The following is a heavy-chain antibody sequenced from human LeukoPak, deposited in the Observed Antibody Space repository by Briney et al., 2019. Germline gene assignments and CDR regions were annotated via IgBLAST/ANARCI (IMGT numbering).Heavy chain of an antibody. J-gene: IGHJ5*02. D-gene: IGHD2-15*01. CDR3: ARDFVEYCSGGSCSNWFDP. Sequence: QAPGKGLEWVANIKQDGSEKYYVNSVKGRFTISRDNAKNSLYLQMNSLRAEDTAVYYCARDFVEYCSGGSCSNWFDPWGQGTLVTVSS. CDR2: IKQDGSEK. V-gene: IGHV3-7*01.